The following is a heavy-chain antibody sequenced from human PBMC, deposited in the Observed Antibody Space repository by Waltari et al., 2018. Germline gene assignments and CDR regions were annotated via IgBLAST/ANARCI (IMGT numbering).Heavy chain of an antibody. J-gene: IGHJ4*02. CDR3: ARRYGSGHHFDY. D-gene: IGHD6-25*01. V-gene: IGHV3-72*01. CDR1: GFSLSDYY. CDR2: RRDKAHNYTT. Sequence: EVQLVESGGGLVQPGGSLRLSCVASGFSLSDYYMDWVRQAPGKGLEWVCRRRDKAHNYTTEYAASVKGRFTISRDDSERSLVLELNGLKTEDSAVYYCARRYGSGHHFDYWGQGALVTVSS.